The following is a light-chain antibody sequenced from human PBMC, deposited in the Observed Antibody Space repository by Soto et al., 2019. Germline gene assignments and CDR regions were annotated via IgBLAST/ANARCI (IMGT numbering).Light chain of an antibody. Sequence: DIQMTQSPSSLSASVGDRVTITCRSSHPISNFLNWYLQKPGKAPELLIYGASSLQSGVPSRFSGSGSGTHFTLTISSLQPEDFATYYCHQTYSTLALSFGGGTRVEIK. CDR2: GAS. CDR1: HPISNF. J-gene: IGKJ4*01. CDR3: HQTYSTLALS. V-gene: IGKV1-39*01.